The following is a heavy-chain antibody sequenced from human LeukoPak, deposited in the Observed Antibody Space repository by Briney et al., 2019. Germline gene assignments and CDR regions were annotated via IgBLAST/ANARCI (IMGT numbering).Heavy chain of an antibody. V-gene: IGHV1-2*02. CDR1: GYTFTGYY. Sequence: ASVKVSCKASGYTFTGYYMHWVRQAPGQGLEWMGWINPNSGGTNYAQKFQGRVTMTRDTSISTAYMELSRLRSDDTAVYYCARDISYYDFWSGSPYGWFDPWGQGTLVTVSS. D-gene: IGHD3-3*01. J-gene: IGHJ5*02. CDR3: ARDISYYDFWSGSPYGWFDP. CDR2: INPNSGGT.